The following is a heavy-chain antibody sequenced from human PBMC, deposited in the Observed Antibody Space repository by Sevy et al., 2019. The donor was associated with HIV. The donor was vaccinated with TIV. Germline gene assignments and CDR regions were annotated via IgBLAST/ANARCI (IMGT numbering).Heavy chain of an antibody. Sequence: GGSLRLSCSASGFAFSAYWMVWVRQGPGKGLEWVANIKQDGSEQNYVDSVEGRFTISRDNGKNLLYLQMNDLRAEDTAVCYWARGGGGFYGDYPFDYWGHGTLVTVSS. CDR2: IKQDGSEQ. V-gene: IGHV3-7*04. D-gene: IGHD4-17*01. CDR1: GFAFSAYW. CDR3: ARGGGGFYGDYPFDY. J-gene: IGHJ4*01.